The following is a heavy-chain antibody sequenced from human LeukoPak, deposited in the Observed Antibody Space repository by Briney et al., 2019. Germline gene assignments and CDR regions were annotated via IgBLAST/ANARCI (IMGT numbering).Heavy chain of an antibody. J-gene: IGHJ4*02. V-gene: IGHV4-59*01. CDR1: GGSISNYY. CDR2: IYYSGST. CDR3: AREVDHSSSYPAHFDY. Sequence: SETLSLTCTVSGGSISNYYWSWIRQPPGKGLEWIGYIYYSGSTNYNPSLKSRVTISVDTSKNQFSLKLSSVTAADTAVYYCAREVDHSSSYPAHFDYWGQGTLVTVSS. D-gene: IGHD6-13*01.